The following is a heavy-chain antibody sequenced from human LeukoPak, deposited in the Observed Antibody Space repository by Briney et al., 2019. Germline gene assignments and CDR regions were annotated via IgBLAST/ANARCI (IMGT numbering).Heavy chain of an antibody. Sequence: SETLSLTCTVSGGSISSYCWSWIRQPPGKGLEWIGYIYYSGSTNYNPSLKSRVTISVDTSKNQFSLKLSSVTAADTAVYYCARRDCSSTSCYLDYWGQGTLVTVSS. J-gene: IGHJ4*02. V-gene: IGHV4-59*08. CDR1: GGSISSYC. CDR3: ARRDCSSTSCYLDY. D-gene: IGHD2-2*01. CDR2: IYYSGST.